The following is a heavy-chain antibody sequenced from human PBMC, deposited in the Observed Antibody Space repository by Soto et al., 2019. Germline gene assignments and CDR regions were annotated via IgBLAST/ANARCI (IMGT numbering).Heavy chain of an antibody. CDR2: IIPIFGTA. CDR3: ARDVVVVAATGYFDY. V-gene: IGHV1-69*13. D-gene: IGHD2-15*01. CDR1: GGTFSSYA. Sequence: SVKVSCKASGGTFSSYAISWVRQAPGQGLEWMGGIIPIFGTANYAQKFQGRVTITADESTSTAYMELSSLRSEDTAVYYCARDVVVVAATGYFDYWGQGTLVTVSS. J-gene: IGHJ4*02.